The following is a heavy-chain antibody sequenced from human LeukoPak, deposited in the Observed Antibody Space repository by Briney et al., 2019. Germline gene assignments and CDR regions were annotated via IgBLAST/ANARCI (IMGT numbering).Heavy chain of an antibody. D-gene: IGHD1-1*01. CDR1: GFTFDDYG. Sequence: GGSLRLSCAASGFTFDDYGMSWVRQAPGKGLEWVSGINWNGGSTGYAASVKGRFTISRDNAKNSLYLQMNSLRAEDTALYYCARDRGGLEWGAFDIWGQGTMVTVSS. J-gene: IGHJ3*02. CDR3: ARDRGGLEWGAFDI. V-gene: IGHV3-20*04. CDR2: INWNGGST.